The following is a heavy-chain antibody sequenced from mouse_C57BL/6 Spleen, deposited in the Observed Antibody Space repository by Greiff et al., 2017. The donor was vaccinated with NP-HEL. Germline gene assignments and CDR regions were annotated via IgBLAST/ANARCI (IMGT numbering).Heavy chain of an antibody. D-gene: IGHD1-1*01. CDR2: IHPNSGST. CDR3: AGITTVVAPMDY. Sequence: VQLQQSGAELVKPGASVKLSCKASGYTFTSYWMHWVKQRPGQGLEWIGMIHPNSGSTNYNEKFKSKATLTVDKSSSTAYMQLSSLTSEDSAVYYCAGITTVVAPMDYWGQGTSVTVSS. J-gene: IGHJ4*01. CDR1: GYTFTSYW. V-gene: IGHV1-64*01.